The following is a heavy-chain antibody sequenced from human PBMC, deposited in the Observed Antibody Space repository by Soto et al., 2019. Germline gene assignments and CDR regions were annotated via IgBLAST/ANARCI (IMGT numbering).Heavy chain of an antibody. D-gene: IGHD2-21*02. CDR3: ARDGVVTAFDD. V-gene: IGHV3-30-3*01. J-gene: IGHJ4*02. CDR1: GFTFSSYA. Sequence: QVQLVESGGGVVQPGRSLRLSCAASGFTFSSYAMHWVRQAPGKGLEWVAVISYDGSNKYYADSVKGRFTISRDNSKNSLYLQMNSLTAEDTAVYYCARDGVVTAFDDWGQGTLVTVSS. CDR2: ISYDGSNK.